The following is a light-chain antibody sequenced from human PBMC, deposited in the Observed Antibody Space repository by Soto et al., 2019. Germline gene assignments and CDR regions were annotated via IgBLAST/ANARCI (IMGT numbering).Light chain of an antibody. V-gene: IGKV3-11*01. J-gene: IGKJ1*01. Sequence: EIVLAQSPATLSSFPGDRVTLSCRARQYIRSCLIWYQQKPGQAPRLLIYDVSNRATGIPARFSGSGSGTDFTLTISSLEPEDFAVYYCQQRSNWPRTFGQGTKVDI. CDR1: QYIRSC. CDR2: DVS. CDR3: QQRSNWPRT.